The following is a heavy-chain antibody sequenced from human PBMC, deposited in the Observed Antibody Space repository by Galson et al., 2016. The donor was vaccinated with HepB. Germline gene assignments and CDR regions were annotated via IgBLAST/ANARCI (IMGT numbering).Heavy chain of an antibody. V-gene: IGHV3-64*01. J-gene: IGHJ4*02. CDR3: ARKGRCVGGCYSHFDY. CDR1: GFSFNTYD. Sequence: SLRLSCAASGFSFNTYDMHWVRQAPGKGLEHVSAISSNGALIYYANSVKVRFTISRDNSKSTLYLQMGSLRPEDMAVYYCARKGRCVGGCYSHFDYWGQGTLVTVSS. D-gene: IGHD2-21*02. CDR2: ISSNGALI.